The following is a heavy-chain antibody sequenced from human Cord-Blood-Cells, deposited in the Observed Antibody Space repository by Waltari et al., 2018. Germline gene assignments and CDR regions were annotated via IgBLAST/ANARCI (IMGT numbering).Heavy chain of an antibody. J-gene: IGHJ3*02. CDR2: IYSGGST. D-gene: IGHD2-15*01. CDR1: GFTARSKF. CDR3: ARVSLPIDAFDI. Sequence: EVQLVESGGGLIQPGGSLRLSCADSGFTARSKFMSWVRQAPGKGLEWVSVIYSGGSTYYADSVKGRFTISRDNSKNTLYLQMNSLRAEDTAVYYCARVSLPIDAFDIWGQGTMVTVSS. V-gene: IGHV3-53*01.